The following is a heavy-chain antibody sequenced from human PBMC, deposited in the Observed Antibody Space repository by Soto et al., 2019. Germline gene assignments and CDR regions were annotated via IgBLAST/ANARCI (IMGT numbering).Heavy chain of an antibody. V-gene: IGHV1-46*01. CDR2: INPSGGST. J-gene: IGHJ4*02. D-gene: IGHD2-15*01. CDR1: GYTFTSYY. Sequence: ASVKVSCKASGYTFTSYYMHWVRQAPGQGLEWMGIINPSGGSTSYAQKFQGRVTISVDTSKNQFSLRLTSVTAADTAVYYCAAAPRYWGQGTLVTVSS. CDR3: AAAPRY.